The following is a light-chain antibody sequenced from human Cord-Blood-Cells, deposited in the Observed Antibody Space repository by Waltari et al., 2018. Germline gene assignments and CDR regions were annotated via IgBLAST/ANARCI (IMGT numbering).Light chain of an antibody. CDR2: AAS. Sequence: DIQLNPSPSSLTASVVDRVTITCRASQINRSYLNWYQQKPGNAPKLLIYAASSLQSGVPSRFSGSGSGTDFTLTISSLQPEDFATYYCQQSYSTPRTFGQGTKVEIK. J-gene: IGKJ1*01. CDR3: QQSYSTPRT. CDR1: QINRSY. V-gene: IGKV1-39*01.